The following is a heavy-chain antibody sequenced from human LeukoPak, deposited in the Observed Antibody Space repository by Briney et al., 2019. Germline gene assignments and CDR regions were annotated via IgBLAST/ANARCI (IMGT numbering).Heavy chain of an antibody. V-gene: IGHV1-8*02. J-gene: IGHJ5*02. CDR1: AFTLSDYY. CDR2: VHPNGGNT. Sequence: GASVKVSCRASAFTLSDYYMHWVRQAPGQGLEWMGWVHPNGGNTAYAQKFQGRVTMTRDTSISTAYMELSGLTSDDTAVYFCARGPRNDPWGQGTLVTVSS. D-gene: IGHD1-14*01. CDR3: ARGPRNDP.